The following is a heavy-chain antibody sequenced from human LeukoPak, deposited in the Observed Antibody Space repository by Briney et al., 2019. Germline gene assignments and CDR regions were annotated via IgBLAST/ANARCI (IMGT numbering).Heavy chain of an antibody. CDR2: IYPGDSDT. CDR1: GYSFTSYW. V-gene: IGHV5-51*01. D-gene: IGHD1-26*01. Sequence: GESLKISCKGSGYSFTSYWIGWVRQMPGKGLEWMGIIYPGDSDTRYSPSFQGQVTISADKSISTAYLQWSSLKASDTAMYYCARHDDGGSYVNASDIWGQGTMVTVSS. CDR3: ARHDDGGSYVNASDI. J-gene: IGHJ3*02.